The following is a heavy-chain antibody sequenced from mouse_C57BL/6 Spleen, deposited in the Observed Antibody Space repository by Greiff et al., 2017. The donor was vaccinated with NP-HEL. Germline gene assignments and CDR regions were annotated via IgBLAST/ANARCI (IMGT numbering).Heavy chain of an antibody. V-gene: IGHV1-50*01. CDR3: AGGYYVFDY. Sequence: QVQLQQPGAELVKPGASVKLSCKASGYTFTSYWMQWVKQRPGQGLEWIGEIDPSDSYTNYNQKFKGKATLTVDTSSSTAYMQLSSLTSEDSAVYYCAGGYYVFDYWGQGTTLTVSS. CDR2: IDPSDSYT. J-gene: IGHJ2*01. D-gene: IGHD2-3*01. CDR1: GYTFTSYW.